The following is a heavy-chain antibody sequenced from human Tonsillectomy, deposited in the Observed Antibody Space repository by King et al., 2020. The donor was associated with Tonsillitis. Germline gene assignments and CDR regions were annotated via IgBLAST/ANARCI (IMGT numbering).Heavy chain of an antibody. CDR2: IYTNGST. CDR1: GGSVSLYY. CDR3: ARDRAATDYYYGMDV. Sequence: QLQESGPGLVKPSETLSLTCTVSGGSVSLYYWTWIRQSAGKGLEWIGRIYTNGSTDYNPSLKSRVTMSLDMSKNQFSLRLRSVTAADTAVYYCARDRAATDYYYGMDVWGQGTTVTVSS. D-gene: IGHD2-15*01. J-gene: IGHJ6*02. V-gene: IGHV4-4*07.